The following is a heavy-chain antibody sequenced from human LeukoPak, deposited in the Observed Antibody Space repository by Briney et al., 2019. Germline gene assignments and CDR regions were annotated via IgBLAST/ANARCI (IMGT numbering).Heavy chain of an antibody. CDR1: GGSFSGHY. CDR2: INHSGST. CDR3: ARAFGDSSANYFDY. Sequence: SETLSLTCAVYGGSFSGHYWSWIRQPPGKGLEWIGEINHSGSTNYNPSLKSRVTISLDTSKNQFSLKLSSVTAADTAVYYCARAFGDSSANYFDYWGQGTLVTVSS. D-gene: IGHD3-22*01. V-gene: IGHV4-34*01. J-gene: IGHJ4*02.